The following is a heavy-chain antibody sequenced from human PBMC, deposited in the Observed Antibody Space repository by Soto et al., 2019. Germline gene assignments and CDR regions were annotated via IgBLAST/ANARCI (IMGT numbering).Heavy chain of an antibody. D-gene: IGHD5-18*01. J-gene: IGHJ4*02. CDR1: GFTFSSFA. Sequence: GGSLRLSCAASGFTFSSFAMTWVRQAPGKGLEWVSALSGSGESTYHADSVRGRFTISRDNSKYTLYLQMDSLRVEDTAIYYCAKGRRDGYNYGYYSFDDCGQGTLGTVSS. CDR3: AKGRRDGYNYGYYSFDD. CDR2: LSGSGEST. V-gene: IGHV3-23*01.